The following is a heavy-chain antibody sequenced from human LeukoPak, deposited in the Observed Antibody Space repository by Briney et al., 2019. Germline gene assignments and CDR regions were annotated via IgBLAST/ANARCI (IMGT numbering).Heavy chain of an antibody. V-gene: IGHV4-34*01. CDR2: INHSGST. J-gene: IGHJ3*01. CDR3: ARQMATKGEWAFDV. D-gene: IGHD5-24*01. Sequence: PSETLSLTCAVYGGSFSGYYWSWIRQPPGKGLEWIGEINHSGSTNYNPSLKSQVTISIDMSRNQFSLRLNSLTAADTAVYYCARQMATKGEWAFDVWGQGTMVTVSS. CDR1: GGSFSGYY.